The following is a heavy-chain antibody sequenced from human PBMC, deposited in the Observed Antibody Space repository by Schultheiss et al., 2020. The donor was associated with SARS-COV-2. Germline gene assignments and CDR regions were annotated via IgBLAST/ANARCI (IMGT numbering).Heavy chain of an antibody. D-gene: IGHD6-6*01. J-gene: IGHJ6*02. CDR3: AKDLSGWYSSSSLYGMDV. CDR1: GFTFSSYS. CDR2: ISSSSSYI. V-gene: IGHV3-21*01. Sequence: GGSLRLSCAASGFTFSSYSMNWVRQAPGKGLEWVSSISSSSSYIYYADSVKGRFTISRDNAKNSLYLQMNSLRAEDTAVYYCAKDLSGWYSSSSLYGMDVWGQGTTVTVSS.